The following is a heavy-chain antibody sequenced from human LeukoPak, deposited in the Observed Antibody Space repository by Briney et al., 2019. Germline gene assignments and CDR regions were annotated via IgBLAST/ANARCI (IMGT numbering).Heavy chain of an antibody. CDR1: GFTFTSYG. D-gene: IGHD1-26*01. CDR2: IRYDGSNK. J-gene: IGHJ4*02. Sequence: GSLRLSCAASGFTFTSYGIHWVRQAPGKGLEWVAFIRYDGSNKYYADSVKGRFTISRDNAKNSLYLQMNSLRAEDTAVYYCARDKIVGATHFDYWGQGTLVTVSS. CDR3: ARDKIVGATHFDY. V-gene: IGHV3-30*02.